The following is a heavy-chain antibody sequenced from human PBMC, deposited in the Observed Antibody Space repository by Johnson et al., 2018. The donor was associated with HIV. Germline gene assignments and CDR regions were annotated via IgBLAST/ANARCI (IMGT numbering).Heavy chain of an antibody. CDR1: GFTFSSYG. J-gene: IGHJ3*02. Sequence: VQLVESGGGVVQPGGSLRLSCAASGFTFSSYGMHWVRQAPGKGLEWVGRIRSKANSYATAYAASVKGRFTISRDDSKNTAYLQMNSLKTEDTAVYYCTRRIAAAGISVAACDIWGQGTMVTVSS. D-gene: IGHD6-13*01. CDR2: IRSKANSYAT. CDR3: TRRIAAAGISVAACDI. V-gene: IGHV3-73*01.